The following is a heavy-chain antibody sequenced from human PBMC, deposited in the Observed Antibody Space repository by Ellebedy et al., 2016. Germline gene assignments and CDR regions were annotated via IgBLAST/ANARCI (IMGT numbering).Heavy chain of an antibody. D-gene: IGHD3-3*01. J-gene: IGHJ4*02. CDR1: GFTFNIAG. CDR2: IVFSGTAT. CDR3: ARDGSEWSRDY. V-gene: IGHV3-21*01. Sequence: GGSLRLSXAASGFTFNIAGMTWVRQVPGKGLEWVATIVFSGTATYYSDSVKGRFIISRDNAKNSLFLQMNSLRVEDTAVYYCARDGSEWSRDYWGQGTLVTVSS.